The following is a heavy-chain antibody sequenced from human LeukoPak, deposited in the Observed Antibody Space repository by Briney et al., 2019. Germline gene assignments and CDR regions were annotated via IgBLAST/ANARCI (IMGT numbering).Heavy chain of an antibody. J-gene: IGHJ4*02. V-gene: IGHV3-43*01. CDR3: AKDTAPYDFWSGRDY. Sequence: PGGSLRLSCAASGFTFDDYTMHWLRQAPGKGLECVSLISWDDDSTYYADSVKGRFTISRDNSKNSLYLQMNSLRTEDTALYFCAKDTAPYDFWSGRDYWGQGTLVTVSP. D-gene: IGHD3-3*01. CDR2: ISWDDDST. CDR1: GFTFDDYT.